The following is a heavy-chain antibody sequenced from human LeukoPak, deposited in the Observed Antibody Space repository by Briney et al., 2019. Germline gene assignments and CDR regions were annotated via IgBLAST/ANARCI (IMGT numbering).Heavy chain of an antibody. Sequence: PSETLSLTCAVSGGSISSGGYSWSWIRQPPGKGLEWIGYIYYSGSTYYNPSLKSRVTISVDTSKNQFSLKLYSVTAADTAVYYCARAVAPAVTWDYWGQGTLVTVSS. CDR1: GGSISSGGYS. D-gene: IGHD2-2*01. CDR3: ARAVAPAVTWDY. CDR2: IYYSGST. V-gene: IGHV4-30-4*07. J-gene: IGHJ4*02.